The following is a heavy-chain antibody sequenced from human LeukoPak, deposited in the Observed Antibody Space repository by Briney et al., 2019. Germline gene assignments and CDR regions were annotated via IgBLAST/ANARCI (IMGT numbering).Heavy chain of an antibody. CDR1: GFTFSNYG. V-gene: IGHV3-33*01. Sequence: RSGGSLRLSCAASGFTFSNYGMHWVRQAPGKGLEWVAVIWFDGSHKHYADSVKGRFTISRDNSKNTLYLQMNSLRAEDTAVYYCARESGYSGHDYFNYWGQGTLVTVSS. CDR2: IWFDGSHK. CDR3: ARESGYSGHDYFNY. J-gene: IGHJ4*02. D-gene: IGHD5-12*01.